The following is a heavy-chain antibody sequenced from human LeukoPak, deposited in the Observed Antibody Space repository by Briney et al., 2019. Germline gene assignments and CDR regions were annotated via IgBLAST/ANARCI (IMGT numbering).Heavy chain of an antibody. CDR3: ARGGRTLIDYGDYV. J-gene: IGHJ4*02. CDR1: GFTFSSYA. D-gene: IGHD4-17*01. V-gene: IGHV3-23*01. Sequence: GGSLRLSCAASGFTFSSYAMSWVRQAPGKGLEWVSAISGSGGSTYYADSVKGRFTISRDNSKNTLYLQMNSLRAEDTAVYYCARGGRTLIDYGDYVWGQGTLVTVSS. CDR2: ISGSGGST.